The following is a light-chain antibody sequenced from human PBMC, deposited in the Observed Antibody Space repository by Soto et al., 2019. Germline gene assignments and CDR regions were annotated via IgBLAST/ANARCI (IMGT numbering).Light chain of an antibody. Sequence: DIQMTQSPVSLSASVGDRVTISCRASQGIGNYLAWYQHKAGEAPRLLIYATSIVQSGVPSRFSGSGSGTDFTLTISSLQPEDVAIYYCQMYNTAPGSFGPGTKVGIK. V-gene: IGKV1-27*01. J-gene: IGKJ3*01. CDR2: ATS. CDR3: QMYNTAPGS. CDR1: QGIGNY.